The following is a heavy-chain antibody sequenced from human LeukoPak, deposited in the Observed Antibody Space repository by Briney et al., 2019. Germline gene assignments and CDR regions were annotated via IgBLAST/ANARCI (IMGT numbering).Heavy chain of an antibody. CDR3: ARDMIVPRYYFDY. D-gene: IGHD3-22*01. V-gene: IGHV1-69*13. J-gene: IGHJ4*02. CDR2: IIPIFGTA. CDR1: GGTFSSYA. Sequence: ASVKVSCKASGGTFSSYAISWVRRAPGQGLEWMGGIIPIFGTANYAQKFQGRVTITADESTSTAYMELSSLRSEDTAVYYCARDMIVPRYYFDYWGQGTLVTVSS.